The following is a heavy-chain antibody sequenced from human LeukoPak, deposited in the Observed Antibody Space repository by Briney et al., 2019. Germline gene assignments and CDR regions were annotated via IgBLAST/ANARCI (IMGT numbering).Heavy chain of an antibody. Sequence: PSETLSLTCTVSGGSISSGSYYWSWIRQPAGKGLEWIGRIYTSGSTNYNPSLKSRVTISVDTSKNQFSLKLSSVTAADTAVYYCARIWRFYCSGGSCYHYYYYMDVWGKGTTVTVSS. J-gene: IGHJ6*03. CDR1: GGSISSGSYY. CDR2: IYTSGST. D-gene: IGHD2-15*01. V-gene: IGHV4-61*02. CDR3: ARIWRFYCSGGSCYHYYYYMDV.